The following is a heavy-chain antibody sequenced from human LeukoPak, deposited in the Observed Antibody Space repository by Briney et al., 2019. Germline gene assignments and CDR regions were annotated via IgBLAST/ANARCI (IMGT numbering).Heavy chain of an antibody. V-gene: IGHV4-59*01. CDR1: GGPISSYY. CDR2: IYYSGST. D-gene: IGHD3-16*01. CDR3: ARVGGAPLGAFDI. J-gene: IGHJ3*02. Sequence: SETLSLTCSVSGGPISSYYWSWIRQPPGKGLEWIGYIYYSGSTNYNPSLKSRVTISTDMSKNQFSLRLTSVTAADTAVYYCARVGGAPLGAFDIWGQGTMVTVSS.